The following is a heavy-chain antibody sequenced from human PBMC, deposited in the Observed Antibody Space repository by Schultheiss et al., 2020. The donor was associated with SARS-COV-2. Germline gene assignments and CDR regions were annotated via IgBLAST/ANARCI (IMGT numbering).Heavy chain of an antibody. V-gene: IGHV3-53*01. CDR1: GFTFSNAW. CDR2: IYSGGST. D-gene: IGHD7-27*01. J-gene: IGHJ4*02. Sequence: VGSLRLSCAASGFTFSNAWMSWVRQAPGKGLEWVSLIYSGGSTYYADSVKGRFTISRDNSKNTLYLQMNSLRAEDTAVYYCARGRDWGGYFDYWGQGTL. CDR3: ARGRDWGGYFDY.